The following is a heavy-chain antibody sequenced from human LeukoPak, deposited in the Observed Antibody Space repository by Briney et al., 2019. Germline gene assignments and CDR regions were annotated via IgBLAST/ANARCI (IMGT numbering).Heavy chain of an antibody. CDR3: ASGPAGTHFDY. CDR2: ISYDGSNK. D-gene: IGHD6-13*01. V-gene: IGHV3-30*03. J-gene: IGHJ4*02. CDR1: GFTFSSYG. Sequence: PGGSLRLSCAASGFTFSSYGMHWVRQAPGKGLEWVAVISYDGSNKYSADSVKGRFTISRDNSKNTLYLQMNSLRAEDTAVYYCASGPAGTHFDYWGQGTLVTVSS.